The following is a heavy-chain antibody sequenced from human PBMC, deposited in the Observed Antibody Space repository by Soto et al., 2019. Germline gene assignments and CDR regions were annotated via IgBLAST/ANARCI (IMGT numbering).Heavy chain of an antibody. D-gene: IGHD4-17*01. CDR2: IFQSGSP. V-gene: IGHV4-38-2*01. J-gene: IGHJ5*02. CDR1: GYSISSGYY. Sequence: SETLSLTCAVSGYSISSGYYWGWIRQPPGKGLEWIGSIFQSGSPYYNPSLKSRVTVSVDTSKNQFSLKLSSVTAADTAIYYCARVRLDNWFDPWGQGTLVTVSS. CDR3: ARVRLDNWFDP.